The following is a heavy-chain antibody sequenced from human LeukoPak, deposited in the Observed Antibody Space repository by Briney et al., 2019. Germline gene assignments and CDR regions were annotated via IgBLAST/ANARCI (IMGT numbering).Heavy chain of an antibody. CDR3: ARGELRYFDWLPPTFDY. V-gene: IGHV3-48*01. Sequence: GGSLRLSCAASGFTFSSYSMNWVRQAPGKGLEWVSYISSSSSTIYYADSVKGRFTISRDNAKNSLYLQMNSPRVEDTAVYYCARGELRYFDWLPPTFDYWGQGTLVTVSS. CDR1: GFTFSSYS. CDR2: ISSSSSTI. J-gene: IGHJ4*02. D-gene: IGHD3-9*01.